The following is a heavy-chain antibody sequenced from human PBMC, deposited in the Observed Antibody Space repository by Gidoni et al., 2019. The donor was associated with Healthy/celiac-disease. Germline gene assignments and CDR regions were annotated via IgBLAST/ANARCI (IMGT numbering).Heavy chain of an antibody. V-gene: IGHV3-30*18. D-gene: IGHD6-13*01. CDR2: ISYDGSNK. CDR3: AKVFRSSSWYLDY. J-gene: IGHJ4*02. CDR1: GFTLSSYG. Sequence: QVQLVESGGGVVQPGRSLRLYCAASGFTLSSYGMHWVRQAPGKGLEWVAVISYDGSNKYYADSVKGRLTISRDNSKKTLYLQMNSLRAEDTSVYYCAKVFRSSSWYLDYWGQGTLVTVSS.